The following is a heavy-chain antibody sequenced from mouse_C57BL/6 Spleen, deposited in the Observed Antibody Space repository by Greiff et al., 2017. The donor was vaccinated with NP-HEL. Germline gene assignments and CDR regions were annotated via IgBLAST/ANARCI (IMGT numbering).Heavy chain of an antibody. D-gene: IGHD1-1*01. CDR3: ARDRTYYYGSSNWYFDV. V-gene: IGHV5-16*01. J-gene: IGHJ1*03. CDR1: GFTFSDYY. CDR2: INYDGSST. Sequence: DVMLVESEGGLVQPGSSMKLSCTASGFTFSDYYMAWVRQVPEKGLEWVANINYDGSSTYYLDSLKSRFIISRDNAKNILYQQMSSLKSEDTATYYCARDRTYYYGSSNWYFDVWGTGTTVTVSS.